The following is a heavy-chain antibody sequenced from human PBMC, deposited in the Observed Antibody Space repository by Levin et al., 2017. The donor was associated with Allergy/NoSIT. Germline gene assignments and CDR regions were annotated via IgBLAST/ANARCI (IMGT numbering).Heavy chain of an antibody. J-gene: IGHJ4*02. CDR1: GFTFAKAW. CDR3: TTSRVLSMKAVTEFDY. CDR2: MKSRTDGGAR. Sequence: GESLKISCAASGFTFAKAWMNWVRQAPGRGLEWIGRMKSRTDGGARDHATPVKGRFTISRDDSKDMLFLQMNTLKTEDTAVYYCTTSRVLSMKAVTEFDYWGQGTLVTVSS. V-gene: IGHV3-15*01. D-gene: IGHD3-16*01.